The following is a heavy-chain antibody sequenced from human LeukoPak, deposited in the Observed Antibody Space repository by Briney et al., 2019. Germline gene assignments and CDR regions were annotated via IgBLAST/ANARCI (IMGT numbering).Heavy chain of an antibody. J-gene: IGHJ4*02. Sequence: SETLSLTCAVYGGSFSGYYWSWIRQPPGKGLEWIGEINHSGSTNYNPSLKSRVTISVDTSKNQFSLKLSSVTAEDTAVYYCARDLTTGYSSSWYVTPRQVFDYWGQGTLVTVSS. CDR2: INHSGST. D-gene: IGHD6-13*01. CDR1: GGSFSGYY. V-gene: IGHV4-34*01. CDR3: ARDLTTGYSSSWYVTPRQVFDY.